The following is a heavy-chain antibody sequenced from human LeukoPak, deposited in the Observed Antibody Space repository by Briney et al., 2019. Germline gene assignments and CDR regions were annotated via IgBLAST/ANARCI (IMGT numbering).Heavy chain of an antibody. CDR2: ISYDGSNK. Sequence: GGSLRLSCAASGFTFSSYAMHWVRQAPGKGLEWVAVISYDGSNKYYADSVKGRFTISRDNSKNTLYLQMNILRAEDTAVYYCARQGAMAVAAGNWFDPWGQGTLVTVSS. J-gene: IGHJ5*02. CDR1: GFTFSSYA. D-gene: IGHD6-19*01. CDR3: ARQGAMAVAAGNWFDP. V-gene: IGHV3-30*01.